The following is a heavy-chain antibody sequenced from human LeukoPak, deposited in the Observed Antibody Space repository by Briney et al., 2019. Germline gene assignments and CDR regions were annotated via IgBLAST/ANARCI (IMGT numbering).Heavy chain of an antibody. CDR1: GGSISSSSYY. J-gene: IGHJ4*02. Sequence: SETLSLTCTVSGGSISSSSYYWGWIRQPPGKGLEWIGSIYYSGSTYYNPSLKSRVTISVDTSKNKFSLKLSSVTAADTAVYYCARQLLRSPNYYGSGSSWVFDYWGQGTLVTVSP. CDR2: IYYSGST. D-gene: IGHD3-10*01. CDR3: ARQLLRSPNYYGSGSSWVFDY. V-gene: IGHV4-39*01.